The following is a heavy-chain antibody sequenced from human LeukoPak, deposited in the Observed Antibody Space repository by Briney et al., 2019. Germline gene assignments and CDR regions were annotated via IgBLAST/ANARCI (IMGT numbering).Heavy chain of an antibody. V-gene: IGHV3-23*01. Sequence: PGGSLRLSCAASGFTFSSYAMSWVRQAPGKGLEWVSAISGSGGSTYYADSVKGRFTISRDNSKNTPYLQMNSLRAEDTAVYYCARVEPVDTAMADAFDIWGQGTMVTVSS. D-gene: IGHD5-18*01. CDR1: GFTFSSYA. CDR3: ARVEPVDTAMADAFDI. CDR2: ISGSGGST. J-gene: IGHJ3*02.